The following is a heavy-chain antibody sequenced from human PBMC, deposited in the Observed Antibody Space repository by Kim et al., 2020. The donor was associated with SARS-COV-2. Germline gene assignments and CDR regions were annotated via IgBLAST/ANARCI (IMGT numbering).Heavy chain of an antibody. CDR3: ARVGGYCISSSCYDDYYYYYALVV. J-gene: IGHJ6*02. CDR1: RFTFSGYW. CDR2: ISQDGREK. Sequence: GGSLRLSCAASRFTFSGYWMSWVRQTPGKGLEWVANISQDGREKYYVDSVRGRFTISRDNAKNSLYLQMNSLRAEDTAVYYCARVGGYCISSSCYDDYYYYYALVVWGQGTTVTVSS. V-gene: IGHV3-7*03. D-gene: IGHD2-2*01.